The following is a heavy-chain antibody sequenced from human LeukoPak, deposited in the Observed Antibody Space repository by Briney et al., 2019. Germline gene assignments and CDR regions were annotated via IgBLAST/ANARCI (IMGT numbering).Heavy chain of an antibody. CDR1: GGSISSYY. J-gene: IGHJ4*02. CDR2: IYYSGST. V-gene: IGHV4-59*01. Sequence: LETLSLTCTVSGGSISSYYWSWIRQPPGKGLEWIGYIYYSGSTNYNPSLKSRVTISVDTSKNQFSLKLSSVTAADTAVYYCARRDILTGACDYWGQGTLVTVSS. D-gene: IGHD3-9*01. CDR3: ARRDILTGACDY.